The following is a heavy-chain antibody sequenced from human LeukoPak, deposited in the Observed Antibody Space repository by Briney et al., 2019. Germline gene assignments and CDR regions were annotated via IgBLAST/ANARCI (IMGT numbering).Heavy chain of an antibody. D-gene: IGHD5-24*01. CDR1: GGSISSGGYY. V-gene: IGHV4-31*03. CDR3: ARDDGYSNYFDY. J-gene: IGHJ4*02. CDR2: IYYSGST. Sequence: PSETLSLTCTVSGGSISSGGYYWSWIRQHPGKGLEWIGYIYYSGSTYYNPSLKSRVTISVDTSKNQFSLKLSSVTAADTAAYYCARDDGYSNYFDYWGQGTLVTVSS.